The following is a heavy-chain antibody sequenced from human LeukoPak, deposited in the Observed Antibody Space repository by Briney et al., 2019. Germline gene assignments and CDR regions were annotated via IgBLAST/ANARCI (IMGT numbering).Heavy chain of an antibody. CDR2: IIPIFGTA. D-gene: IGHD6-25*01. Sequence: SVKVSCKASGGTFSSYAISWVRQAPGQGLEWIGGIIPIFGTANYAQKFQGRVTITTDESTSTAYMELSSLRSEDTAVYYCASGRVRLYYFDYWGQGTLVTVSS. J-gene: IGHJ4*02. V-gene: IGHV1-69*05. CDR3: ASGRVRLYYFDY. CDR1: GGTFSSYA.